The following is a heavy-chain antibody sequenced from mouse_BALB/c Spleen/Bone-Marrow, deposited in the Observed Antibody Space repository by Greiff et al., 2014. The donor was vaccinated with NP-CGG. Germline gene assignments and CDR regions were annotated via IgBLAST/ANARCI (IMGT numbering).Heavy chain of an antibody. D-gene: IGHD2-4*01. CDR1: GFSLTSYS. CDR3: ARDDDSHAMDY. CDR2: IWAGGST. Sequence: QVQLQQSGPGLVAPSQSLSITCTVSGFSLTSYSVHWVRQPPGKGLEWLGVIWAGGSTNYNSAIMSRLSIRKDNSKSQVFLKMSSLQTDDTAMFYCARDDDSHAMDYWGQGTSVTVSS. V-gene: IGHV2-9*02. J-gene: IGHJ4*01.